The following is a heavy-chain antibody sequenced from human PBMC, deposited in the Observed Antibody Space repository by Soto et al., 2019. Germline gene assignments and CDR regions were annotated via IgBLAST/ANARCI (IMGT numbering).Heavy chain of an antibody. CDR1: GFTFSSYA. J-gene: IGHJ6*02. D-gene: IGHD2-2*01. Sequence: GGSLRLSCAASGFTFSSYAMHWVRQAPGKGLEWVAVISYDGSNKYYADSVKGRFTISRDNSKNTLYLQMNSLRAEDTAVYYCARDRCSSTSCYDFGDYYYGMDVWGQGTTVTVS. CDR2: ISYDGSNK. V-gene: IGHV3-30-3*01. CDR3: ARDRCSSTSCYDFGDYYYGMDV.